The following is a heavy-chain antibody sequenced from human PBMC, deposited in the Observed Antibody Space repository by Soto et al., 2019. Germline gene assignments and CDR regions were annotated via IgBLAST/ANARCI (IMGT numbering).Heavy chain of an antibody. CDR2: ISGSGGSA. Sequence: PVVSLRLSCAASGFTFSSYAMSWVRQAPGKGLEWVSAISGSGGSAYYADSVKGRFTISRDNSKNTLYLQMNSLRAEDTAVYYCAKHYYRSGRPFVYWGQGTLVTVSS. D-gene: IGHD3-10*01. J-gene: IGHJ4*02. CDR1: GFTFSSYA. V-gene: IGHV3-23*01. CDR3: AKHYYRSGRPFVY.